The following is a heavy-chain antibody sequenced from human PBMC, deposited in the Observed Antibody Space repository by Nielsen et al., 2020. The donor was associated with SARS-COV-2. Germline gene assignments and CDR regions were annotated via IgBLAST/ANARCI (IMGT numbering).Heavy chain of an antibody. V-gene: IGHV3-23*01. CDR3: AKGLIVGAIDFDY. J-gene: IGHJ4*02. Sequence: GESLKISCAASGFTFSSYGMHWVRQAPGKGLEWVSAISGTGGSTYYADSVKGRFTISRDNSKNTLYLQMNSLGAEDTAVYYCAKGLIVGAIDFDYWGQGTLVTVSS. CDR2: ISGTGGST. D-gene: IGHD1-26*01. CDR1: GFTFSSYG.